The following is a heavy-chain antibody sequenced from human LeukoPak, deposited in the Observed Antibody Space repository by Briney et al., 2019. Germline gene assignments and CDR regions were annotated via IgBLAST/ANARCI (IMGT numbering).Heavy chain of an antibody. CDR3: ARDRKVRGVEDWFDP. J-gene: IGHJ5*02. V-gene: IGHV4-59*12. CDR2: VHYSGAT. CDR1: GDSISGYF. Sequence: SEILSLTCTVSGDSISGYFWSWIRQTPGKGLEWIGYVHYSGATNYNPSLKSRVTMSVDTSKDQFSLKLNSVNAADTAMYYCARDRKVRGVEDWFDPWGQGTLVTVSS. D-gene: IGHD3-10*01.